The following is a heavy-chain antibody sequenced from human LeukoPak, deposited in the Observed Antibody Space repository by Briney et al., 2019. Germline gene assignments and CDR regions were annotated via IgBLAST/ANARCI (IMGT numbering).Heavy chain of an antibody. CDR3: ARDPGLPYEDYYFMDV. CDR2: IYTSGST. CDR1: GGPISSYY. Sequence: SETLSLTCTVSGGPISSYYWSWIRQPAGKGLEWIGRIYTSGSTNYNPSLKSRVTMSVDTSKNQFSLKLSSVTAADTAVYYCARDPGLPYEDYYFMDVWGKGTTVTVSS. D-gene: IGHD5-12*01. V-gene: IGHV4-4*07. J-gene: IGHJ6*03.